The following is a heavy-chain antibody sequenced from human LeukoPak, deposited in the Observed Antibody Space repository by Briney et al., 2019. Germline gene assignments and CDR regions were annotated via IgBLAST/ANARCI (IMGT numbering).Heavy chain of an antibody. D-gene: IGHD4-17*01. Sequence: KPSETLSLTCAVYGGSFSGYYWSWIRQPPEKGLEWIGEINHSGSTNYNPSLKSRVTISVDTSKNQFSLKLSSVTAADTAVYYCARGDYGDYDYWGQGTLVTVSS. J-gene: IGHJ4*02. CDR2: INHSGST. CDR1: GGSFSGYY. CDR3: ARGDYGDYDY. V-gene: IGHV4-34*01.